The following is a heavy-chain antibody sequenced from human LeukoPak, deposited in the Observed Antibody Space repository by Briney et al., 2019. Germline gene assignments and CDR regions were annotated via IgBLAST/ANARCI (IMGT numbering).Heavy chain of an antibody. J-gene: IGHJ4*02. CDR3: ATDLLTTVTTEFDY. V-gene: IGHV3-30-3*01. Sequence: GGSLRLSCAASGFTFSSYAMHWVRQAPGKGLEWVAVISYDGSNKYYADSVKGRFTISRDNSKNTLYLQMNSLRAEDTAVYYCATDLLTTVTTEFDYWGQGTLVTVSS. D-gene: IGHD4-11*01. CDR1: GFTFSSYA. CDR2: ISYDGSNK.